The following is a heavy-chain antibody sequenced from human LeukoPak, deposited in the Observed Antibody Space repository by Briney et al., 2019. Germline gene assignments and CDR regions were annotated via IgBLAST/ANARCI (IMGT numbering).Heavy chain of an antibody. V-gene: IGHV5-51*01. J-gene: IGHJ3*02. CDR1: GYSFTSYW. Sequence: GESLKISCKGSGYSFTSYWIGWVRQMPGKGLEWMGIIYPGDSDTRYSPSFQGQVTISADKSISTAYLQWSSLRASDSAMYYCATNTMFRGIHAFDIWGQGTMVTVSS. CDR2: IYPGDSDT. D-gene: IGHD3-10*01. CDR3: ATNTMFRGIHAFDI.